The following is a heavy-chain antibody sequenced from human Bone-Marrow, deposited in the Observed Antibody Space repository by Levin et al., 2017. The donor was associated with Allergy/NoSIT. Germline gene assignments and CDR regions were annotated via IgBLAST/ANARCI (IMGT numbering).Heavy chain of an antibody. CDR3: ARAEVRFLDLYGMDV. CDR1: GGSISSYY. Sequence: PSETLSLTCTVSGGSISSYYWSWIRQPPGKGLEWIGYIYYSGSTNYNPSLKSRVTISVDTSKNQFSLKLSSVTAADTAVYYCARAEVRFLDLYGMDVWGQGTTVTVSS. D-gene: IGHD3-3*01. CDR2: IYYSGST. J-gene: IGHJ6*02. V-gene: IGHV4-59*01.